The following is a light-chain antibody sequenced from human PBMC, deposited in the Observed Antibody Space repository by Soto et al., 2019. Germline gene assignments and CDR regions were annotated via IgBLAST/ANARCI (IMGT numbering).Light chain of an antibody. CDR3: QSYGSSPSANFV. CDR2: GND. Sequence: QXVVTHPPSVSGAPGQRVTISCTGISSNIGAGYDVHWYQQLPGKAPKLLIYGNDNRPSGVPERFSGSKSGTSASLAITGLRADDEADYYCQSYGSSPSANFVFGTGTKVTVL. J-gene: IGLJ1*01. CDR1: SSNIGAGYD. V-gene: IGLV1-40*01.